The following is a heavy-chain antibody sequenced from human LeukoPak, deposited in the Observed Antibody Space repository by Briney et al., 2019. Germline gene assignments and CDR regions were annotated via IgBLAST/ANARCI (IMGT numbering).Heavy chain of an antibody. CDR3: ARDKATVTTVDYYYYYMDV. V-gene: IGHV1-46*01. J-gene: IGHJ6*03. Sequence: ASVKVSCKASGYTFTSYYMHWVRQAPGQGLEWMGIINPSGGSTSYAQTFQGRVTMTRDTSTSTVYMELSSLRSEDTAVYYCARDKATVTTVDYYYYYMDVWGKGTTVTISS. CDR1: GYTFTSYY. D-gene: IGHD4-17*01. CDR2: INPSGGST.